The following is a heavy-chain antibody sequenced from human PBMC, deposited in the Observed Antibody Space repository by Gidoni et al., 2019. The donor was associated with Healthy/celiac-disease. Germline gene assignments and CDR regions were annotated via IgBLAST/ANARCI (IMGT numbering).Heavy chain of an antibody. D-gene: IGHD5-18*01. J-gene: IGHJ4*02. CDR1: GFTFRNAW. V-gene: IGHV3-15*01. CDR3: TTDSGQLWYLDY. Sequence: EVQRVASGGGLVQPGGSLRLSCAASGFTFRNAWSSLVRQAAGKGRAWVGSIKRQTDEGTTDEAATVKGRFTISREDSKNTLYLQINSLKTEDTAVYYCTTDSGQLWYLDYWVQGTLVTVSS. CDR2: IKRQTDEGTT.